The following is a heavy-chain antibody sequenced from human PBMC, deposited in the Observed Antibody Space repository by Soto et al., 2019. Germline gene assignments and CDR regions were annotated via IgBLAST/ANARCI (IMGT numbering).Heavy chain of an antibody. CDR2: INPITGGT. V-gene: IGHV1-2*02. CDR3: AREDVDTGL. J-gene: IGHJ4*02. D-gene: IGHD5-18*01. Sequence: GASVKVSCKASGYTFTSYYIHWVRQAPGQGLEWMGWINPITGGTNYAPKFQGRVTMTRDTSITTAYMELSRLRSDDTAVYFCAREDVDTGLWGQGTLVTVSS. CDR1: GYTFTSYY.